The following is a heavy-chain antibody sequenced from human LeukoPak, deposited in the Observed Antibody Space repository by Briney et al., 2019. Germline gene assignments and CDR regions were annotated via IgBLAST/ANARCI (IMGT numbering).Heavy chain of an antibody. Sequence: PGGTQRLSCAASGFIFSNYGMNWVRQAPGKGLEWVSGITGNGATTYYADSVKGRFTISRDNAKNSLYLQMNSLRAEDTAVYYCAELGITMIGGVWGKGTTVTISS. CDR1: GFIFSNYG. V-gene: IGHV3-23*01. CDR2: ITGNGATT. CDR3: AELGITMIGGV. J-gene: IGHJ6*04. D-gene: IGHD3-10*02.